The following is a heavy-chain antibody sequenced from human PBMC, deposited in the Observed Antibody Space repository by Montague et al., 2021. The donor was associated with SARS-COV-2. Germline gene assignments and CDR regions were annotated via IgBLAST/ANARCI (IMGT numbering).Heavy chain of an antibody. J-gene: IGHJ5*02. D-gene: IGHD6-25*01. CDR2: IYYTGIT. CDR3: ARGSGSASATWFDP. Sequence: SETLSLTCTVSGGSIGSHYWSWIRLPPGKGLEWVGHIYYTGITXXXSSXXXRVTISVDTSKSQLSLKLDSVTAADTAVYYCARGSGSASATWFDPWGQGTLVTVSS. CDR1: GGSIGSHY. V-gene: IGHV4-59*11.